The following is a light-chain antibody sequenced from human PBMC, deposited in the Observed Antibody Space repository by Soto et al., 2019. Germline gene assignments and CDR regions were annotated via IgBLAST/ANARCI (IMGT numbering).Light chain of an antibody. CDR2: KTS. Sequence: DIQMTQSPSTLSASVGDRVTITCRASQSISSWLAWYQQKPGKAPKLLIYKTSSLEGGGPSRFSGSGSVTDFTLNISSLQPDDFASYHCQQYDSFPRTFGQGTKVEIK. CDR1: QSISSW. CDR3: QQYDSFPRT. V-gene: IGKV1-5*03. J-gene: IGKJ1*01.